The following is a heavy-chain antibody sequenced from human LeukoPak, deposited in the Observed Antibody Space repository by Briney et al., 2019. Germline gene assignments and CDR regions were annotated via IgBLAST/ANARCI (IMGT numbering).Heavy chain of an antibody. D-gene: IGHD3-3*01. V-gene: IGHV3-53*01. CDR1: GFTVSSNY. J-gene: IGHJ4*02. CDR2: IYSGGST. CDR3: ASRLYDFWSGYRFDY. Sequence: GGSLRLSCAASGFTVSSNYMSWVRQAPGKGLEWVSVIYSGGSTYYADSVKGRFTISRDNSKNTLYLQMNSLRAEDTAVYYCASRLYDFWSGYRFDYWGQGTLVTVSS.